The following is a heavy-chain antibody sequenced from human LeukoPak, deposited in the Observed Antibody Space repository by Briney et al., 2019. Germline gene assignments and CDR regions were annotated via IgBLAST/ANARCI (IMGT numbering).Heavy chain of an antibody. D-gene: IGHD2-8*01. CDR2: ISYDGSNK. J-gene: IGHJ3*02. Sequence: GRSLRLSCAAPGFTFSSYAMHWVRQAPGKGLEWVAVISYDGSNKYYADSVKGRFTISRDNSKNTLYLQMNSLRAEDTAVYYCARDRYYDAFDIWGQGTMVTVSS. CDR3: ARDRYYDAFDI. CDR1: GFTFSSYA. V-gene: IGHV3-30-3*01.